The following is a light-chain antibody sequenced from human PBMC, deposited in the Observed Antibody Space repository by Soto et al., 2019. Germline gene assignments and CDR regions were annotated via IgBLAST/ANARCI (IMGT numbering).Light chain of an antibody. J-gene: IGKJ1*01. CDR3: QQYNSWPPT. CDR1: QSVSSD. CDR2: GAS. Sequence: EMVMTQSPATLSVSPGESAALSCRASQSVSSDLAWYQQKPGQVYRLLIYGASTRVTGIPARFSGTGSGTEFTLTISSLQSEDLAVYYCQQYNSWPPTFGQGTKVEIK. V-gene: IGKV3-15*01.